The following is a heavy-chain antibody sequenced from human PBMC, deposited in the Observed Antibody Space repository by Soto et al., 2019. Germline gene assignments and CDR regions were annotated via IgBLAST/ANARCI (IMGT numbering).Heavy chain of an antibody. Sequence: ASVKVSCKASGFTFTSSAVQWVRQARGQRLEWIGWIVVGSGNTNYAQKFQERVTITRDMSTGTAYMELSSLRSEDTAVYYCAAAPIYDILTVALDYWGQGTLVT. CDR2: IVVGSGNT. V-gene: IGHV1-58*01. CDR1: GFTFTSSA. J-gene: IGHJ4*02. CDR3: AAAPIYDILTVALDY. D-gene: IGHD3-9*01.